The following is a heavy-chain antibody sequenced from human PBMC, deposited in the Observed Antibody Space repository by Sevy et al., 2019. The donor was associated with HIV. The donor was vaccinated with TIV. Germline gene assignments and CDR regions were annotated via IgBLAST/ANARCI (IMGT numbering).Heavy chain of an antibody. J-gene: IGHJ4*02. CDR3: ARDEVQYYYDSSGYPDY. V-gene: IGHV3-7*01. Sequence: GGSLRLSCAASGFTFSSYWMSWVRQAPGKGLEWVANIKQDGSEKYYVDSVKGRSTISRDNAKNSLYLQMNSLRAEDTAVYYCARDEVQYYYDSSGYPDYWGQGTLVTVSS. D-gene: IGHD3-22*01. CDR2: IKQDGSEK. CDR1: GFTFSSYW.